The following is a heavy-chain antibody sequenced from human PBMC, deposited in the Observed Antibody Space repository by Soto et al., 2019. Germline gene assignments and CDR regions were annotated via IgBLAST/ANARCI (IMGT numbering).Heavy chain of an antibody. Sequence: QVQLVQSGAEVKKPGASVKVSCKASGYTFTRSGISWARQAPGQGPEWMGWISSYNGDTNYAQTFQGRVTMTTDTSTSTAYMELRSLRSDDTAVYYCAREGVAPSSYYGMDIWGQGTPVTVSS. CDR2: ISSYNGDT. CDR3: AREGVAPSSYYGMDI. D-gene: IGHD5-12*01. J-gene: IGHJ6*02. V-gene: IGHV1-18*01. CDR1: GYTFTRSG.